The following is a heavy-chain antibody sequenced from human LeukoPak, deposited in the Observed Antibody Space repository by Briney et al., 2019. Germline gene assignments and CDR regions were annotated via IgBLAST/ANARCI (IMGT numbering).Heavy chain of an antibody. CDR2: MNPNSGNT. J-gene: IGHJ4*02. D-gene: IGHD3-10*01. V-gene: IGHV1-8*01. CDR1: GYTFTSYD. CDR3: ARGTYYYGSGSFDY. Sequence: ASVKVSCKASGYTFTSYDINWVRQPTGQGLEWMGWMNPNSGNTGYAQKFQRRVTMTRNTSISTAYMELSSLRSEDTAVYYGARGTYYYGSGSFDYWGQGTLVTVSS.